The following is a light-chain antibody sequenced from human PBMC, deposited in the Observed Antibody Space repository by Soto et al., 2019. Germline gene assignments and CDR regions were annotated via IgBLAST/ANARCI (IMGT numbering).Light chain of an antibody. J-gene: IGKJ1*01. V-gene: IGKV3-15*01. CDR1: QSVSGN. CDR3: QQYDNWPRT. Sequence: EIVVTQSPATLSVSPGERATFSCRASQSVSGNLAWYQQKPGLAPRLLIYGASTRGTGTPARFSGSGSGTEFTLTISSLQSEDLAVYYCQQYDNWPRTFGQGTK. CDR2: GAS.